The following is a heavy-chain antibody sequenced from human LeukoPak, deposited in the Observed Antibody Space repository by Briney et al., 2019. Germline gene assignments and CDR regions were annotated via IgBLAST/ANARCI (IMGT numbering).Heavy chain of an antibody. D-gene: IGHD3-10*01. CDR1: GYTFTSYG. CDR3: TRGDRLVVRGLIGPCDY. V-gene: IGHV1-18*01. Sequence: GASVKVSCKASGYTFTSYGFTWVRQAPGQGLEWMGWISAYNGNTNYAQKFQARVTMTTDTSTNTAYMELRSLTSDDTAVYFCTRGDRLVVRGLIGPCDYWGQGTLVTVSS. CDR2: ISAYNGNT. J-gene: IGHJ4*02.